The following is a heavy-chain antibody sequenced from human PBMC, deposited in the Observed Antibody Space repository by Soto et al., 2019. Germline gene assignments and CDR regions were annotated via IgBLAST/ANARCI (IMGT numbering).Heavy chain of an antibody. V-gene: IGHV3-30*18. CDR3: AKDPGSGYYLDY. Sequence: GSLRLSCAASGFTFSSYGMHWVRQAPGKGLEWVAVISYDGSNKYYADSVKGRFTISRDNSKNTLYLQMNSLRAEDTAVYYCAKDPGSGYYLDYWGQGTLVTVSS. CDR1: GFTFSSYG. CDR2: ISYDGSNK. D-gene: IGHD3-22*01. J-gene: IGHJ4*02.